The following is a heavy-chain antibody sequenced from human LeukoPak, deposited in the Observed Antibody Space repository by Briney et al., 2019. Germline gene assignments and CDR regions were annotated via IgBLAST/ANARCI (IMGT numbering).Heavy chain of an antibody. CDR3: ARGTIFGVVRGYYYGMDV. V-gene: IGHV4-61*02. CDR1: GDSISSNNYY. Sequence: SETLSLTCTVSGDSISSNNYYWSWIRQPAGKGLEWIGRIYTSGSTNYNPSLKSRVTMSVDTSKNQFSLKLSSVTAADTAVYYCARGTIFGVVRGYYYGMDVWGQGTTVTVSS. CDR2: IYTSGST. J-gene: IGHJ6*02. D-gene: IGHD3-3*01.